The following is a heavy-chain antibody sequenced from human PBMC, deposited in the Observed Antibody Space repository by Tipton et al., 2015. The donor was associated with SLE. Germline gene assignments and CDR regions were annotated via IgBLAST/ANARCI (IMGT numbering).Heavy chain of an antibody. CDR1: GGSISSYY. V-gene: IGHV4-59*08. D-gene: IGHD3-10*01. Sequence: TLSLTCTVSGGSISSYYWSWIRQPPGKGLEWTGNIHYSGSTNYNPSLKSRVTISADTSKNQFSLKLSSVTAADTAVYYCARHDTAYGGKGYWGQGTLVTVSS. CDR3: ARHDTAYGGKGY. J-gene: IGHJ4*02. CDR2: IHYSGST.